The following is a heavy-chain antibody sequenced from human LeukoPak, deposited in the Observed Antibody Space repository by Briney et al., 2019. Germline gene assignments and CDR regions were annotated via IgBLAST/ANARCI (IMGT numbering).Heavy chain of an antibody. CDR1: GFTFSSDA. Sequence: GGSLRLSCAASGFTFSSDAMNWVRQAPGKGLEWVSYISSTSNTIYYTNSVKGRFTVSRDNAQNSLYLQMNSLRAEDTAVYYCARDPAGGNFDYWGQGTLVTVSS. V-gene: IGHV3-48*01. J-gene: IGHJ4*02. D-gene: IGHD4-23*01. CDR2: ISSTSNTI. CDR3: ARDPAGGNFDY.